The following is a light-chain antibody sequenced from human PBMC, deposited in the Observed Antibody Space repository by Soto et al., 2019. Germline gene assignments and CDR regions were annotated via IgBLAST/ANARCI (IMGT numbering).Light chain of an antibody. V-gene: IGKV1-5*01. CDR1: QSISRW. J-gene: IGKJ4*01. CDR3: QQYDNYKPLT. Sequence: DIHMTHAPSTLSASVGDRVTITCRASQSISRWLAWYQQKPGKAPPALLLDASSLESGTPSTFSGSRSGTQFTLPTKGLQPDDFATYYCQQYDNYKPLTFGRGTTVDIK. CDR2: DAS.